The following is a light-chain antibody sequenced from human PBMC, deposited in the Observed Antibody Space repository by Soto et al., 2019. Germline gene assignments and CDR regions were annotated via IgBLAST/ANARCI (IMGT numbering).Light chain of an antibody. CDR1: NIVSRS. CDR3: QVWDNYSAS. CDR2: DDS. Sequence: SSELTQPPSVSVAPGQTASITCGGDNIVSRSVHWYQQKPGQAPVVVVNDDSDRPSGIPERFSGSNSGNTATLTISRVEAGDEADYYCQVWDNYSASFGGGTKLNVL. V-gene: IGLV3-21*02. J-gene: IGLJ2*01.